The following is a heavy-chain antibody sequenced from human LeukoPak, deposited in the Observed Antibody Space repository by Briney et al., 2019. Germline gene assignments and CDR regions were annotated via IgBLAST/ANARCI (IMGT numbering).Heavy chain of an antibody. CDR3: AKQWLVRGFGY. Sequence: PGGSLRLSCTASGFTFNRDWTAWVRQAPGKGLEWVANIKEDGSEKNYVDSVKGRFTMSRDNAENSVYLQMNSLRAEDTAVYYCAKQWLVRGFGYWGQGTLVTVSS. J-gene: IGHJ4*02. CDR2: IKEDGSEK. D-gene: IGHD6-19*01. V-gene: IGHV3-7*01. CDR1: GFTFNRDW.